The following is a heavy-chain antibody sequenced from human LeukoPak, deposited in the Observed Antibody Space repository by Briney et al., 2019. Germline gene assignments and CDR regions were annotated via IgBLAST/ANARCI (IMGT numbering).Heavy chain of an antibody. Sequence: GRSLRLSCAASGFTFSSYAMHWVRQAPGKGLEWVAVISYDGNNKYYADSVKGRFTTSRDNSKNTLYLQMNSLRPEDTAVYYCARSRRRELLGTYFDYWGQGTLVTVSS. CDR2: ISYDGNNK. V-gene: IGHV3-30*04. D-gene: IGHD1-26*01. J-gene: IGHJ4*02. CDR1: GFTFSSYA. CDR3: ARSRRRELLGTYFDY.